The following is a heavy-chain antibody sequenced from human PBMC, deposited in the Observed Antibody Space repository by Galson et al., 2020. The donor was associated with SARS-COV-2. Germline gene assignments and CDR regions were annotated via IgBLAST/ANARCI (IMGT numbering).Heavy chain of an antibody. V-gene: IGHV4-39*07. D-gene: IGHD2-15*01. Sequence: SETLSLTCTVSGGSISSSSYYWGWIRQPPGKGLEWLGSIYYSGSTYYNPSLKSRVTISVDTSKNQFSLKLSSVTAADTAVYYCARDRNCSGGSCSYFDYWGQGTLVTVSS. J-gene: IGHJ4*02. CDR3: ARDRNCSGGSCSYFDY. CDR2: IYYSGST. CDR1: GGSISSSSYY.